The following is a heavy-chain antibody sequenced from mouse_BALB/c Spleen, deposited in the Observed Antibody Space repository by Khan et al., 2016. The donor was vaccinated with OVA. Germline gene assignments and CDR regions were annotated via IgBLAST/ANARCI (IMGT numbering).Heavy chain of an antibody. CDR1: GYSITSGYY. J-gene: IGHJ1*01. D-gene: IGHD1-1*01. Sequence: EVQLQESGPGLVKPSQSLSLTCSVTGYSITSGYYWNWIRQFPGNKLEWMDYIRYDGSNNYNPSLKNRISITRDPSTTQFFLKLNSVTTEDTATYDCARDYYGTSWYFDVWGAGTTVTVSS. CDR3: ARDYYGTSWYFDV. V-gene: IGHV3-6*02. CDR2: IRYDGSN.